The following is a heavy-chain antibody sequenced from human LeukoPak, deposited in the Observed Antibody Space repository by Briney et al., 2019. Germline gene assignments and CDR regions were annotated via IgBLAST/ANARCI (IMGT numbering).Heavy chain of an antibody. Sequence: PSQTLSLTCAVYGGSFSGYYWSWVRQPPGKGLEWIGEINPSGSTNYNPSLKNRVTISVATSKNQFSLKVSSVTAADAAVYYCARLIAASGTGGESGYYFDDWVQGTLVAVCS. CDR2: INPSGST. D-gene: IGHD6-13*01. J-gene: IGHJ4*02. CDR3: ARLIAASGTGGESGYYFDD. CDR1: GGSFSGYY. V-gene: IGHV4-34*01.